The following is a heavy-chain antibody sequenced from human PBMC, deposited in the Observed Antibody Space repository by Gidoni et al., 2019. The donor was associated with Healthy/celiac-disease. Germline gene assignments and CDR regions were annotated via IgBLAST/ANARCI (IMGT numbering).Heavy chain of an antibody. Sequence: QITLKESGPTLVKPTQTLTLTCTFSGFSLSTSGGGVGWIRQPPGTALEWLALIYWDDDKRYSPSLKSRLTITKDTSKNQVVLTMTNMDPVDTATYYCAHRRDAMYSSSWEYFQHWGQGTLVTVSS. CDR2: IYWDDDK. D-gene: IGHD6-13*01. CDR1: GFSLSTSGGG. V-gene: IGHV2-5*02. CDR3: AHRRDAMYSSSWEYFQH. J-gene: IGHJ1*01.